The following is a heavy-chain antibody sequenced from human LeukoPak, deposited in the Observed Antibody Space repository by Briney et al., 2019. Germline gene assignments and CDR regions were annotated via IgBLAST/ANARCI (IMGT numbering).Heavy chain of an antibody. Sequence: ASVKVSCKASGYTFTTYYMHWVRQAPGQGLESMGVINPSGGSTSYAQKFQGRVTMTRDTSTSTVYMELSSLRSEDTAVYYCATGGGTRIVARGGYFQHWGQGTLVTVSS. J-gene: IGHJ1*01. D-gene: IGHD5-12*01. CDR3: ATGGGTRIVARGGYFQH. CDR2: INPSGGST. V-gene: IGHV1-46*01. CDR1: GYTFTTYY.